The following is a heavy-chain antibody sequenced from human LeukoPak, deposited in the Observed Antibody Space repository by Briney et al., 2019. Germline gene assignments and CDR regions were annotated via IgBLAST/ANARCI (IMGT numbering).Heavy chain of an antibody. V-gene: IGHV4-39*07. D-gene: IGHD3-3*01. CDR2: IYYSGST. Sequence: SETLSLTCTVSGGSISSSSSTYHWGWVRQTPGKGLEWIGSIYYSGSTYLNPSLKSRVTLSVDTSNNQFSLQLTSVAAADTAVYYCARLLYDYFSGSYYYLDYWGQGALVTVSS. CDR1: GGSISSSSSTYH. J-gene: IGHJ4*02. CDR3: ARLLYDYFSGSYYYLDY.